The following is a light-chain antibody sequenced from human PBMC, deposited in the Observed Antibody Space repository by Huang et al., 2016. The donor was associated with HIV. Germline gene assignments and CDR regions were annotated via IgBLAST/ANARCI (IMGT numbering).Light chain of an antibody. Sequence: IRMTQSPSSLSASTGDRVTITCRASQNVGPSLAWYQQRPGRAPVLLIYDASTLQRGVPSRFSGSGSRTVFTLTIGCLQVEDAATYYCQHSDGLSPLTFGGGT. CDR2: DAS. J-gene: IGKJ4*01. CDR1: QNVGPS. CDR3: QHSDGLSPLT. V-gene: IGKV1-8*01.